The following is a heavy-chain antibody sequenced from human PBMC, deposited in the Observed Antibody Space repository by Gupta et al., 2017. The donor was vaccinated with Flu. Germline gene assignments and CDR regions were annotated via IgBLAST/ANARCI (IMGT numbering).Heavy chain of an antibody. CDR3: AKIVGGPVIAANLMDV. J-gene: IGHJ6*02. Sequence: EVQLLEPGGGLVQPGGSLRLSCAASGFTFSSYAMSWVRQAPGKGLEWVSAISGSGGSTYYADSVKGRFTISRDNSKNTLYLQMNSLRAEDTAVYYCAKIVGGPVIAANLMDVWGQGTTVTVSS. V-gene: IGHV3-23*01. CDR1: GFTFSSYA. CDR2: ISGSGGST. D-gene: IGHD6-13*01.